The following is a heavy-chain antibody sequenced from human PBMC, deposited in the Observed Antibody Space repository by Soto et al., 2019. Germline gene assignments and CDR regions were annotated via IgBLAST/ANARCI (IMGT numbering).Heavy chain of an antibody. Sequence: QVQLVESGGGVVQPGRSLRLSCAASGFTFSSYAMHWVRQAPGKGLEWVAVISYDGSNKYYADSVKGRFTISRDNSKNTLYLQMNSLSAEDTAVYYCASFPPPYSGSYLRFGPWGQGTLVTVSS. CDR3: ASFPPPYSGSYLRFGP. J-gene: IGHJ5*02. CDR1: GFTFSSYA. CDR2: ISYDGSNK. V-gene: IGHV3-30-3*01. D-gene: IGHD1-26*01.